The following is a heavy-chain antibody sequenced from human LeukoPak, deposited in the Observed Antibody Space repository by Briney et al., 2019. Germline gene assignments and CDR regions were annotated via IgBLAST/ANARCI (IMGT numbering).Heavy chain of an antibody. CDR2: IVVGSGNT. V-gene: IGHV1-58*01. CDR1: GFTFTSSA. J-gene: IGHJ4*02. CDR3: AAGGKAGAGPRYFFDY. Sequence: GASVKVSCKASGFTFTSSAVQWVRQARGQRLEWIGWIVVGSGNTNYAQKFQERVTITRDMSTSTAYMELSSLRSEDTAVYYCAAGGKAGAGPRYFFDYWSQGTLVTVSS. D-gene: IGHD1-1*01.